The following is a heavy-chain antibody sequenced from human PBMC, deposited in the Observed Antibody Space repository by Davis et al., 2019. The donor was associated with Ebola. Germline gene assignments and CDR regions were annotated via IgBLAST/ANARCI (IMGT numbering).Heavy chain of an antibody. CDR3: ARSVNIVATTTHFDY. CDR2: ISAYNGNT. V-gene: IGHV1-18*01. J-gene: IGHJ4*02. D-gene: IGHD5-12*01. CDR1: GGTFSSYA. Sequence: ASVKVSCKASGGTFSSYAISWVRQAPGQGLEWMGWISAYNGNTNYAQKLQGRVTMTTDTSTSTAYMELRSLRSDDTAVYYCARSVNIVATTTHFDYWGQGTLVTVSS.